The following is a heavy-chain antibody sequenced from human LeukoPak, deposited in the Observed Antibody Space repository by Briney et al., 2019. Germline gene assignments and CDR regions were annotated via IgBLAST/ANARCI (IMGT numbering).Heavy chain of an antibody. CDR1: GFTFSSYA. CDR2: ISGSGDNT. Sequence: GGTLRLSCAASGFTFSSYAMSWVRQAPGKGLEWVSGISGSGDNTYYADSVKGRLTISRDNSKNTLYVQVNSLGTEDTAAYYCAKGSYYDSSGSFYFDYWGQGTLVTVSS. V-gene: IGHV3-23*01. D-gene: IGHD3-22*01. J-gene: IGHJ4*02. CDR3: AKGSYYDSSGSFYFDY.